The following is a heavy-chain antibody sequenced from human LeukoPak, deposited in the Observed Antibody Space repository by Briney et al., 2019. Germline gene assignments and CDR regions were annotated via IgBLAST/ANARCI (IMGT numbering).Heavy chain of an antibody. CDR3: ARRFSGGIYYGSGSYNY. CDR1: GGSISSYY. V-gene: IGHV4-59*12. CDR2: IYYSGST. D-gene: IGHD3-10*01. J-gene: IGHJ4*02. Sequence: SETLSLTCTVSGGSISSYYWSWIRQPPGKGLEWIGYIYYSGSTNYNPSLKSRVTISVDTSKDQFSLKLSSVTAADTAVYYCARRFSGGIYYGSGSYNYWGQGTLVTVSS.